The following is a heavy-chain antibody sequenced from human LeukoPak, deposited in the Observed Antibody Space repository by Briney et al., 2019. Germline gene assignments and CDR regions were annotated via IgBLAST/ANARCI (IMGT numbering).Heavy chain of an antibody. V-gene: IGHV3-7*01. CDR1: GFTFSSYW. CDR2: IKQDGSEK. Sequence: GGSLRLSCAASGFTFSSYWMSWVRQAPGKGLEWVANIKQDGSEKYYVDSVKGRFTISRDNAKNSLYLRMNSLRAEDTAVYYCARRSGITMVRGVIDYWGQGTLVTVSS. CDR3: ARRSGITMVRGVIDY. D-gene: IGHD3-10*01. J-gene: IGHJ4*02.